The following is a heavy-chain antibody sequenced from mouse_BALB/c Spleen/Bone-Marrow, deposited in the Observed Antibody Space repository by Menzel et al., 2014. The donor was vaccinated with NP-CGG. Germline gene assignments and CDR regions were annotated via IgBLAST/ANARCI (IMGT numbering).Heavy chain of an antibody. CDR1: GYSFTGYF. J-gene: IGHJ1*01. Sequence: EVKLQESGPELVKPGASVKISCKASGYSFTGYFMNWVIQSHGKGLVWIGRINPYNGDSFYNQKFKGKATLTADKSSSTAHMELRSLASEDSAVYYCARVTTDWYFDVWGAGTTVTVSS. D-gene: IGHD1-1*01. CDR2: INPYNGDS. CDR3: ARVTTDWYFDV. V-gene: IGHV1-20*02.